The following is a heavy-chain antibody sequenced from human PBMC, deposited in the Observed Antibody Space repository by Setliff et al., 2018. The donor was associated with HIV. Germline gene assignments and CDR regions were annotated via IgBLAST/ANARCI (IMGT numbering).Heavy chain of an antibody. CDR2: NSPYNGNT. CDR1: GYTLTNYG. Sequence: GASVKVSCKASGYTLTNYGISWVRQAPGQGLEWMGWNSPYNGNTKFGQKLQGRVTMTTDTSTSTGYMELRSLRSDDTAMYYCARGGSLFTMTTHPFDIWGQGTMVTVSS. D-gene: IGHD3-22*01. J-gene: IGHJ3*02. V-gene: IGHV1-18*01. CDR3: ARGGSLFTMTTHPFDI.